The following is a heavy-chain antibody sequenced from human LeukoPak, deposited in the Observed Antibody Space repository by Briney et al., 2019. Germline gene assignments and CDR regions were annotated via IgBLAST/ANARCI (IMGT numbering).Heavy chain of an antibody. CDR1: GFTFSSYA. V-gene: IGHV3-23*01. CDR2: ISGSGGST. Sequence: GGSLRLSCAASGFTFSSYAMSWVRQAPGKGLEWVSAISGSGGSTYYADSVKGRFTISRDNSKNTLYLQMNSLRAEDTAVYYCAKDLYYDFWSGYYTGGYFDYWGQGTLVTVSS. CDR3: AKDLYYDFWSGYYTGGYFDY. D-gene: IGHD3-3*01. J-gene: IGHJ4*02.